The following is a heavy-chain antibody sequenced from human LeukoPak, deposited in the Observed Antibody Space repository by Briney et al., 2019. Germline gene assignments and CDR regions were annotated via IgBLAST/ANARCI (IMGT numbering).Heavy chain of an antibody. CDR2: ISGSGGST. D-gene: IGHD3-22*01. CDR1: GFTFSSYA. Sequence: GGSLRLSCAASGFTFSSYAMSWVRQAPGKGLEWVLAISGSGGSTYYADSVKGRFTISRDNSKNTLYLQMNSLRAEDTAVYYCAKREYYDSSGPGAFDIWGQGTMVTVSS. CDR3: AKREYYDSSGPGAFDI. V-gene: IGHV3-23*01. J-gene: IGHJ3*02.